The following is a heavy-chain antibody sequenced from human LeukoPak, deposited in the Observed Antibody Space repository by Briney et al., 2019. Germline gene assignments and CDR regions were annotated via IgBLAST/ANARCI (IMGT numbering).Heavy chain of an antibody. CDR3: ARDGGSNNYWFDP. Sequence: SETLSLTCAVSGGSFSVYYWIWIRQPPGKGLEWIGEINHSGRTNYNPSLKSRVTISVDTSKNKFSLKLSSVTAADTAVYYCARDGGSNNYWFDPWGQGTLVTVSS. J-gene: IGHJ5*02. D-gene: IGHD4-23*01. CDR2: INHSGRT. V-gene: IGHV4-34*01. CDR1: GGSFSVYY.